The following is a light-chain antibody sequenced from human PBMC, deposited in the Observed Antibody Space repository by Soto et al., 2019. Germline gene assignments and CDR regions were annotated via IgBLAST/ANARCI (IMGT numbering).Light chain of an antibody. V-gene: IGKV1-12*01. CDR2: KAS. CDR1: QGISSW. CDR3: QQVSSFPLK. Sequence: SQGISSWLAWYQHKTGTAPNLLIYKASSLQSGVPSRFSGSGSGTDFTLTINSLQPEDSATYYCQQVSSFPLKCGGGTKVDIK. J-gene: IGKJ4*02.